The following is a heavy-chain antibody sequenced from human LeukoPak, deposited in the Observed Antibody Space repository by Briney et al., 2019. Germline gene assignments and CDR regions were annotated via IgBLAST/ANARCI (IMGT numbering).Heavy chain of an antibody. CDR1: GYTFTVYY. CDR3: ARSGITMVRGVSSWFDP. D-gene: IGHD3-10*01. CDR2: INPNSGGT. V-gene: IGHV1-2*02. J-gene: IGHJ5*02. Sequence: ASVKVSCKASGYTFTVYYMHWVRQAPGQGLEWMGWINPNSGGTNYEQKFQVRVTMTRDTSISTAYMELSRLRSDDTAVYYCARSGITMVRGVSSWFDPWGQGTLVTVSS.